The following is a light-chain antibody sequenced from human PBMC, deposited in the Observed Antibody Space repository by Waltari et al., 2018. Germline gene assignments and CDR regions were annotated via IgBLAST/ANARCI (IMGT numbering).Light chain of an antibody. V-gene: IGLV1-40*01. CDR1: SSNIRAGYD. Sequence: QSVLTQSPSVSGAPGQRVTISCTGSSSNIRAGYDVHWYQQLPGTAPKLLIYVNCNLPSCVPDRFSGSKSGSSASLAITGLQAEYEADFYCHSYDSILSGVVFGGGTNLTFL. CDR2: VNC. CDR3: HSYDSILSGVV. J-gene: IGLJ2*01.